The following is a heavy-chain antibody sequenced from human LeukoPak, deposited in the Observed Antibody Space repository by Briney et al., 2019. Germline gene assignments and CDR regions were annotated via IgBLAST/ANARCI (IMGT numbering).Heavy chain of an antibody. D-gene: IGHD3-3*01. CDR1: GGSISSGNYY. CDR2: IYASGST. J-gene: IGHJ4*02. CDR3: ARGSITIFGVVTE. Sequence: SQTLSLTCTVSGGSISSGNYYWSWIRQPAGKGLEWIGRIYASGSTNYNPSLKSRVTISVDTSKNQFSLKLSSVTAADTAVYYCARGSITIFGVVTEWGQGTLVTVSS. V-gene: IGHV4-61*02.